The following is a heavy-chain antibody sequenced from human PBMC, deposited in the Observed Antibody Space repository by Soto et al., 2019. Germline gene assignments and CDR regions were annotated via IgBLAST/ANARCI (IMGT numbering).Heavy chain of an antibody. Sequence: GSSVQVSCKASGYTFTSYGISWVRQAPGQGLECMGWISAYNGNTNYAQKLQGRVTMTKDPSTSTDYMKLRSLRSDDTAVYSCARVYVSSTSFYTSRYYW. CDR2: ISAYNGNT. J-gene: IGHJ2*01. D-gene: IGHD2-2*02. CDR3: ARVYVSSTSFYTSRYYW. CDR1: GYTFTSYG. V-gene: IGHV1-18*01.